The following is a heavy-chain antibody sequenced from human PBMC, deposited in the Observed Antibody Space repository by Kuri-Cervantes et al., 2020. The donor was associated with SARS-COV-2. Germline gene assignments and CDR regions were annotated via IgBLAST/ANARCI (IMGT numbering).Heavy chain of an antibody. CDR1: GFTFSSYS. CDR3: ARAGYCTGGVCYGIDY. Sequence: GESLKISCAASGFTFSSYSMNWVRQAPGKGLEWVSYISSNSSTIYYADSVKGRFTISRDNAKNSLYLQMNSLRDEDTAVYYCARAGYCTGGVCYGIDYWGQGTLVTVSS. J-gene: IGHJ4*02. V-gene: IGHV3-48*02. CDR2: ISSNSSTI. D-gene: IGHD2-8*02.